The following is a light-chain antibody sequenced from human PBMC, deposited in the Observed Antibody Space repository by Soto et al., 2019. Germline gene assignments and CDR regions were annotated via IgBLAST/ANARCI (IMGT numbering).Light chain of an antibody. CDR2: AAS. CDR3: QQANSFPRT. Sequence: DIQMTQSPSSVSASVGDRVTITCRASQGISRWLAWYQQKPGKAPELLIYAASNLQTGVPSRFSGSGSGTDFTLTMSSLQPEDFASYYCQQANSFPRTFGQGTKVEIK. V-gene: IGKV1-12*01. CDR1: QGISRW. J-gene: IGKJ1*01.